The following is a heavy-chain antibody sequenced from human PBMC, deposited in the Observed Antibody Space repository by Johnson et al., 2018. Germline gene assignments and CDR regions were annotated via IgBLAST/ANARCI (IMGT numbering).Heavy chain of an antibody. J-gene: IGHJ3*02. V-gene: IGHV1-69*01. CDR1: GGTFSSYA. CDR2: IIPIFGTA. CDR3: ARERGQWLGGVDAFDI. Sequence: QEQLVESGAEVKKPGSSVKVSCKASGGTFSSYAISWVRQAPGQGLEWMGGIIPIFGTANYAQKFQGRVPITADESTSTAYMELSRLRSEDTAVYYCARERGQWLGGVDAFDIWGQGTMVTVSS. D-gene: IGHD6-19*01.